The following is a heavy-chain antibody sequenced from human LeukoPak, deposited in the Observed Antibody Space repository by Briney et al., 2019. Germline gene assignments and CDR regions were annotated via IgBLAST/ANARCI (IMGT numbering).Heavy chain of an antibody. CDR3: ATETSGYSYGLYQKFDY. Sequence: ASVKVSCKASGGTFSSYAISWVRQAPGQGLEWMGGIIPIFGTANYAQKFQGRVTITGDESTSTAYMELSSLRSEDTAVYYCATETSGYSYGLYQKFDYWGQGTLVTVSS. D-gene: IGHD5-18*01. V-gene: IGHV1-69*13. J-gene: IGHJ4*02. CDR2: IIPIFGTA. CDR1: GGTFSSYA.